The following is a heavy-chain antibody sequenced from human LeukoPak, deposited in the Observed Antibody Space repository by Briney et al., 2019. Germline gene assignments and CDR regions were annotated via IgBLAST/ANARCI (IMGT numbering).Heavy chain of an antibody. J-gene: IGHJ6*02. CDR1: GFTFSSYG. CDR2: ISYDGSNK. D-gene: IGHD1-26*01. Sequence: GGSLRLSCAASGFTFSSYGMHRVRQAPGKGLEWAAVISYDGSNKYYADSVKGRFTISRDNSKNTLYLQMNSLRAEDTAVYYCAKTGRWELLGGMDVWGQGTTVTVSS. CDR3: AKTGRWELLGGMDV. V-gene: IGHV3-30*18.